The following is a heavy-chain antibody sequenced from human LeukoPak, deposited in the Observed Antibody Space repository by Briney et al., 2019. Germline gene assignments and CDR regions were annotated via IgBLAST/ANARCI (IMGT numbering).Heavy chain of an antibody. V-gene: IGHV1-18*01. Sequence: ASVKVSCKASGYTFSGYGFSWVRQAPGQGLEWMGLISAYSGNTKYAQKYQARVTLTTDTSTSTAYMELRSLRSDDTAVYYCARGGGSYGDYSLWLGYWGQGTLVTVSS. J-gene: IGHJ4*02. CDR3: ARGGGSYGDYSLWLGY. CDR2: ISAYSGNT. D-gene: IGHD4-17*01. CDR1: GYTFSGYG.